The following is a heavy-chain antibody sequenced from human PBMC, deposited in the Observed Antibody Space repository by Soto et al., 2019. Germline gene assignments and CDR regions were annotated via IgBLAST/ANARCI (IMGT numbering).Heavy chain of an antibody. CDR1: GGSISSGGYS. J-gene: IGHJ4*02. V-gene: IGHV4-30-2*01. Sequence: SETLSLTCAVSGGSISSGGYSWSWIRQPPGKGLEWIGYIYHSGSTYYNPSLKSRVTISVDRSKNQFSLKLSSVTAADTAVYYCARVISGGNADYWGQGTLVTVSS. D-gene: IGHD2-15*01. CDR3: ARVISGGNADY. CDR2: IYHSGST.